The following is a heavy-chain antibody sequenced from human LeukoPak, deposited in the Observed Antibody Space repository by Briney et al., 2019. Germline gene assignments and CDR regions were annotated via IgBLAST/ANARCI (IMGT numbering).Heavy chain of an antibody. V-gene: IGHV1-2*02. D-gene: IGHD6-13*01. CDR1: GYTFTGYY. Sequence: ASVKVSCKASGYTFTGYYMHWVRQAPGQGLEWMGWINPNSGGTNYAQTFQGRVTMTRDTSNSTAYMELSTLRSDDTAVYYCATIAAPGTHWDYWDQGTLVTVSS. CDR3: ATIAAPGTHWDY. CDR2: INPNSGGT. J-gene: IGHJ4*02.